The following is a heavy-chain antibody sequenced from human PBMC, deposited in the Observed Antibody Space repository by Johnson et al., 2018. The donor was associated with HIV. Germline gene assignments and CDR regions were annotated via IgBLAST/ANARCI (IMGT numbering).Heavy chain of an antibody. CDR1: GFTFSSYA. CDR2: ISYDGGNK. Sequence: QVQLVESGGGVVQPGRSLRLSCAASGFTFSSYAMHWVRQAPGKGLEWVAVISYDGGNKYYADSVKGRFTISRDNSKNTLYLQMNSLRAEDTALYYCAKGGIATRFFDIWGQGTMVTVSS. V-gene: IGHV3-30*04. CDR3: AKGGIATRFFDI. J-gene: IGHJ3*02. D-gene: IGHD6-6*01.